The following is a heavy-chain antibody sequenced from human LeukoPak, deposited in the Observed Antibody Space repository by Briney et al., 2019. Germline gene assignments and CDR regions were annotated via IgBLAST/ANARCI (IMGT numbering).Heavy chain of an antibody. J-gene: IGHJ4*02. CDR1: GLTFSSYK. CDR3: ARGYYYDSSFDY. V-gene: IGHV3-48*03. D-gene: IGHD3-22*01. Sequence: GGSLRLSCAASGLTFSSYKMNWVRQAPRKCLEWVSYIGSSGNTIYYAASVKGRFTISRDNAKNSLYLQMNSLRAEDTAVYYCARGYYYDSSFDYWGQGALVTVSS. CDR2: IGSSGNTI.